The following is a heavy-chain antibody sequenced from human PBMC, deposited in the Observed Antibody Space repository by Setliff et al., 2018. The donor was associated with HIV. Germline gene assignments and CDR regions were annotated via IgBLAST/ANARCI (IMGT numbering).Heavy chain of an antibody. CDR3: ARGQGSSVWYGDAFDV. Sequence: SVKVSCKTSGGTFNTYPIAWVRQAPGQGLEWMGGIAPNLRMPNYIQKFKGRLTITADESTTTAYMELSSLRSEDTAVYYCARGQGSSVWYGDAFDVWGQGTMVTVSS. CDR2: IAPNLRMP. J-gene: IGHJ3*01. D-gene: IGHD6-19*01. V-gene: IGHV1-69*10. CDR1: GGTFNTYP.